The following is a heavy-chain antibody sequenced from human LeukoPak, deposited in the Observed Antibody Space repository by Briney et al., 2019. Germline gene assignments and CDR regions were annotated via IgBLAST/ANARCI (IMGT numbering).Heavy chain of an antibody. V-gene: IGHV3-23*01. D-gene: IGHD6-6*01. CDR2: ISGSGGST. Sequence: GGSLRLSCAASGFTFSSYAMSWVRQAPGKGLEWVSAISGSGGSTYYADSVKGRFTISRDNSKNTLYLQMNSLRAEDTAVYYCAKDYIPYSSSFWLDYWGQGTLVTVSS. J-gene: IGHJ4*02. CDR1: GFTFSSYA. CDR3: AKDYIPYSSSFWLDY.